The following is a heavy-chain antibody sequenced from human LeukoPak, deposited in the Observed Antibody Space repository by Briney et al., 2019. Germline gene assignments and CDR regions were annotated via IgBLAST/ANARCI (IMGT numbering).Heavy chain of an antibody. J-gene: IGHJ4*02. CDR3: ARARAYCGGDCYSDY. CDR1: GYTFTSYG. V-gene: IGHV1-18*01. D-gene: IGHD2-21*02. Sequence: ASVKLSCKASGYTFTSYGISWLRQAPAQELEWMLWISAYNGNTIYAQKLQGRVTMTTDTSTNTAYMKLRSLRSDDTAVYYCARARAYCGGDCYSDYWGQGTLVTVSS. CDR2: ISAYNGNT.